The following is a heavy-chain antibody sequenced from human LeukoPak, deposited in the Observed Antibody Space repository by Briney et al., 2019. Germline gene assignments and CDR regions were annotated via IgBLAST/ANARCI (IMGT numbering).Heavy chain of an antibody. CDR2: IIPIFGTA. J-gene: IGHJ4*02. V-gene: IGHV1-69*01. Sequence: GASVKVSCKASGDTFSSYANSWVRQAPGQGLEWMGGIIPIFGTANYAQKFQGRVTITADESTSTAYMELSSLRSQDTAVYYCARGSSGWYYFDYWGQGTLVTVSS. CDR1: GDTFSSYA. CDR3: ARGSSGWYYFDY. D-gene: IGHD6-19*01.